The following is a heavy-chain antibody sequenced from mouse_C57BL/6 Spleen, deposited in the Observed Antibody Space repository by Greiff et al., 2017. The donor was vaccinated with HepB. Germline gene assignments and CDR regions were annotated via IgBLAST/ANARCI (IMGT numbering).Heavy chain of an antibody. CDR3: ARSDGYYGGDY. CDR2: INPSTGGT. Sequence: VQLKESGPELVKPGASVKISCKASGYSFTGYYMNWVKQSPEKSLEWIGEINPSTGGTTYNQKFKAKATLTVDKSSSTAYMQLKSLTSEDSAVYYCARSDGYYGGDYWGQGTTLTVSS. CDR1: GYSFTGYY. D-gene: IGHD2-3*01. V-gene: IGHV1-42*01. J-gene: IGHJ2*01.